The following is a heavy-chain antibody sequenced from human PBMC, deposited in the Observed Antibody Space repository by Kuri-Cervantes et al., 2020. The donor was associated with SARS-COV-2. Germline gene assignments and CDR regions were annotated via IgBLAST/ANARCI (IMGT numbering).Heavy chain of an antibody. CDR1: GFTFSSYG. D-gene: IGHD6-19*01. J-gene: IGHJ6*02. Sequence: GGSLRLSCAASGFTFSSYGMHWVRQAPGKGLEWVAVIWCDGSNKYYADSVKGRFTISRDNSKNTLYLQMNSLRAEDTAVYYCARAYSSGWYYYYGMDVWGQGTTVTVSS. V-gene: IGHV3-33*01. CDR3: ARAYSSGWYYYYGMDV. CDR2: IWCDGSNK.